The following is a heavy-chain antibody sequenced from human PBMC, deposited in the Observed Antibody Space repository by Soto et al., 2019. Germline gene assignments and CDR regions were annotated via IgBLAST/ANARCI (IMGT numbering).Heavy chain of an antibody. J-gene: IGHJ4*01. D-gene: IGHD3-3*01. CDR3: AKDLNACWSGLDY. Sequence: QVQLVESGGGAVQPGRSLRLSCAASGFTFSNYGMHWVRQAPGKGLEWVAVISDDGRNKYYVDYVKGRFTISRDNSKNPMYLQMNSLRGDDTAVFYCAKDLNACWSGLDYWGPGTMVTVSS. CDR1: GFTFSNYG. CDR2: ISDDGRNK. V-gene: IGHV3-30*18.